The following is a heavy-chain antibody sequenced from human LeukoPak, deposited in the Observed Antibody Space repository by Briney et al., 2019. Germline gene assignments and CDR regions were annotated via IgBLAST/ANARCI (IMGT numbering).Heavy chain of an antibody. CDR1: GGSISGYY. J-gene: IGHJ4*02. D-gene: IGHD5-12*01. Sequence: PSETLSLTCTVSGGSISGYYWSWIRQPAGKGLEWIGRIYTSGSTHYNPSLKSRVTILVDKSKNQFSLKLSSVTAADTAVYYCARGGSGYDYFDYWGQGTLVTVSS. V-gene: IGHV4-4*07. CDR2: IYTSGST. CDR3: ARGGSGYDYFDY.